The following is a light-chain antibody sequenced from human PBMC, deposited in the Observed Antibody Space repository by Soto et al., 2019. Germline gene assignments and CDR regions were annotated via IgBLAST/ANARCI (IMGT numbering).Light chain of an antibody. J-gene: IGKJ1*01. CDR1: QSISGN. V-gene: IGKV3-15*01. Sequence: EIVMTQSPATLSVSPWESATLSCRASQSISGNLAWYQQKPGPAPRLPIYGASTRATGIPARFSGSGSGTEFTLTISSLQSEDFAVYYCQQYNNWPPWTFGQGTKVDI. CDR3: QQYNNWPPWT. CDR2: GAS.